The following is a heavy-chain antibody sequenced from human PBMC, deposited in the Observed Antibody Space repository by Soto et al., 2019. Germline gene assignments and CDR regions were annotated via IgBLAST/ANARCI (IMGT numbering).Heavy chain of an antibody. D-gene: IGHD4-17*01. CDR3: ARHKTDYAIPNWFDP. Sequence: ASVKVSCKASGYTFTSYGISWVRQAPGQGLEWMGWISAYNGNTIYAQKLQGRVTMTTDTSKNQFSLKLSSVAAADTAVYYCARHKTDYAIPNWFDPWGQGTLVTVSS. V-gene: IGHV1-18*01. CDR2: ISAYNGNT. J-gene: IGHJ5*02. CDR1: GYTFTSYG.